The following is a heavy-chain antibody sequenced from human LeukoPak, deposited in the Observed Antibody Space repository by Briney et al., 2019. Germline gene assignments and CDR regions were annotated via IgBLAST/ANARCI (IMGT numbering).Heavy chain of an antibody. CDR2: ISGDGGRT. CDR3: TKNGGYSDAFDI. CDR1: GFIFDDYA. V-gene: IGHV3-43*02. Sequence: GGSATLFCAASGFIFDDYAMHWVRQAPGKGLEWVSLISGDGGRTYYTDSVKGRFTISRDNSKHSLYLQMNSLRTEDTALYYCTKNGGYSDAFDIWGQGTLVTDPS. D-gene: IGHD3-10*01. J-gene: IGHJ3*02.